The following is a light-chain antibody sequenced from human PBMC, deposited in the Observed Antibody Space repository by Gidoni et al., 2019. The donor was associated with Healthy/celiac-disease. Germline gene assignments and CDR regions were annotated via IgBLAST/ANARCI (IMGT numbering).Light chain of an antibody. J-gene: IGLJ2*01. CDR3: QAWDSSTASVV. CDR1: KLGDKY. Sequence: SYELTQPHSVSVSPGQTARITCSGDKLGDKYACWYQQKPGQSPVLVIYQDSKRPSGIPERFSGSNPGNTATLTISGTQAMDEADYYCQAWDSSTASVVFGGGTKLTVL. V-gene: IGLV3-1*01. CDR2: QDS.